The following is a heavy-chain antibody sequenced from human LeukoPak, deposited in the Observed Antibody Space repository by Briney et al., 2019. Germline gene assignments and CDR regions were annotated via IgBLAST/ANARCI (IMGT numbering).Heavy chain of an antibody. D-gene: IGHD1-26*01. V-gene: IGHV4-59*08. Sequence: PSETLSLTCTVSGGSISSYYWSWIRQPPGKGLEWIGYIYYSGSTNYNPSLKSRVTISVDTSKNQFSLKLSSVTAADTAVYYCARRSRHASSIVGATYAFDIWGQGTMVTVSS. CDR1: GGSISSYY. J-gene: IGHJ3*02. CDR3: ARRSRHASSIVGATYAFDI. CDR2: IYYSGST.